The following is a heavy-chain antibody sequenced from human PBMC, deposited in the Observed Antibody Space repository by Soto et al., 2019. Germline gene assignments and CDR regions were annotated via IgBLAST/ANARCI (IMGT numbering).Heavy chain of an antibody. CDR2: IYHSGST. CDR3: ARGETQQQRDY. V-gene: IGHV4-4*02. Sequence: QVQLQESGPGLVKPSGTLSLTCAVSGDSISSDKWWSWVRQPPGKGLEWIGEIYHSGSTKYNPSLRSRVILSVDKSKNQFSLNLISVTDADTAVYYCARGETQQQRDYWGQGTLVTVSS. CDR1: GDSISSDKW. D-gene: IGHD6-13*01. J-gene: IGHJ4*02.